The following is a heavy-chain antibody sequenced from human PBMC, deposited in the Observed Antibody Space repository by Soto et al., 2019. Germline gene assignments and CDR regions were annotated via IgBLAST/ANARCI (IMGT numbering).Heavy chain of an antibody. V-gene: IGHV4-31*03. CDR3: ARDGGNWFGWLSSSGNYYYGMDV. CDR1: GGSISSCGYY. J-gene: IGHJ6*02. D-gene: IGHD3-16*01. CDR2: IYYSGST. Sequence: QVQLQESGPGLVKPSQTLSLTCTVSGGSISSCGYYWTWIRQHPEKGLEWIGYIYYSGSTHYNPSLESRATISAGTSQNKFALMVNSVTAADNAVYYCARDGGNWFGWLSSSGNYYYGMDVGGQVNTVTVSS.